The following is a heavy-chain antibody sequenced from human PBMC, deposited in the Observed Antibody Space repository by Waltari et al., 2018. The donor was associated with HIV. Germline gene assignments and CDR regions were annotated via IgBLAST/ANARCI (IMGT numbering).Heavy chain of an antibody. CDR2: ISSGGSTT. V-gene: IGHV3-74*01. J-gene: IGHJ6*02. D-gene: IGHD3-16*02. CDR3: ARYRPEVHYYNGMDV. Sequence: EVQLVESGGDSIQAGGSLRLSCAASGFASSRYYMFWVRQAPGKGLVWVSRISSGGSTTSYADSVKGRFTVSRDNARNTLYLQMNSLRAEDTAVYYCARYRPEVHYYNGMDVWGQGTTVTVSS. CDR1: GFASSRYY.